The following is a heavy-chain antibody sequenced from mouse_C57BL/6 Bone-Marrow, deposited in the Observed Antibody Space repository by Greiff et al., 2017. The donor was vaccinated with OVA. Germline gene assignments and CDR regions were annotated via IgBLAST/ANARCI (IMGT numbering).Heavy chain of an antibody. V-gene: IGHV1-20*01. J-gene: IGHJ2*01. CDR2: INPYNGDT. CDR3: ARGRFYDGHDY. Sequence: EVKLMESGPELVKPGDSVKISCKASGYSFTGYFMNWVMQSHGKSLEWIGRINPYNGDTFYNQKFKGKATLTVDKSSSTAHMELRSLTSEDSAVYYCARGRFYDGHDYWGQGTTLTVSS. CDR1: GYSFTGYF. D-gene: IGHD2-3*01.